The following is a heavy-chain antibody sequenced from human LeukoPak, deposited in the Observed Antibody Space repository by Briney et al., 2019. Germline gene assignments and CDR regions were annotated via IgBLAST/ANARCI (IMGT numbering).Heavy chain of an antibody. Sequence: ASVKVSCKASGGTFSSYAISWVRQAPGQGLEWMGGIIPIFGTANYAQKFQGRVTITADESTSTAYMELSSLRSEDTAVYYCAREGPPEVAVADGNWFDPWGQGTLVTVSS. V-gene: IGHV1-69*13. D-gene: IGHD6-19*01. J-gene: IGHJ5*02. CDR3: AREGPPEVAVADGNWFDP. CDR1: GGTFSSYA. CDR2: IIPIFGTA.